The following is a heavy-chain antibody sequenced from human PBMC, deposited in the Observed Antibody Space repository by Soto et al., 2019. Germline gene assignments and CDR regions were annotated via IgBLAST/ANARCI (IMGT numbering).Heavy chain of an antibody. D-gene: IGHD3-10*01. J-gene: IGHJ4*02. CDR3: AKVLSKNYYYAFDF. V-gene: IGHV3-23*01. CDR2: ISGGSSVT. Sequence: AESLSPSCPPSGPSSSTYSIAWVRPALGKGLEWVSTISGGSSVTYYGDSVKGRFTISRDNAKKTLFLQLNRLSAEDTATYYCAKVLSKNYYYAFDFWGQGTQVTVSS. CDR1: GPSSSTYS.